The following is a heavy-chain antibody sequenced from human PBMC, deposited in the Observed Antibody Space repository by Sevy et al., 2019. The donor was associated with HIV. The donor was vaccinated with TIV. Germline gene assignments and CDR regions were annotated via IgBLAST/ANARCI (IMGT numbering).Heavy chain of an antibody. J-gene: IGHJ4*02. Sequence: SETLSLTCTVSGGSISGFYWSWIRQPPGKGLEWIGYIYYRGNTNYNPSLKSRVTISLDTSKNQFSLKLSSVAAADTAVYYCVRHTASGTYVQIFDYWGQRTLVTVSS. V-gene: IGHV4-59*12. CDR2: IYYRGNT. CDR1: GGSISGFY. D-gene: IGHD3-10*01. CDR3: VRHTASGTYVQIFDY.